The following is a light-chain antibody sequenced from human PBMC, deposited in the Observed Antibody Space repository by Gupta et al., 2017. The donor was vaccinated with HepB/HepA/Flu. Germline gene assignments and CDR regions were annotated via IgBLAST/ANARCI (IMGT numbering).Light chain of an antibody. CDR2: DAS. CDR3: QQRDYWPQT. J-gene: IGKJ1*01. CDR1: QSISTY. V-gene: IGKV3-11*01. Sequence: EIVLTQSPATLSLSPGDRATLSCRASQSISTYLGWYQQKPGQAPRLLIYDASTRATGLPARFSGSGSATDFTLTISSLEPEAFAVYYCQQRDYWPQTFGQGTKVEVK.